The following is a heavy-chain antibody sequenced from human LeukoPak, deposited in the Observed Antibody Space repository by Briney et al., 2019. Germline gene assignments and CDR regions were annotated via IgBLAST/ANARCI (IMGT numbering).Heavy chain of an antibody. J-gene: IGHJ3*02. V-gene: IGHV4-38-2*02. D-gene: IGHD2-2*01. Sequence: PSETLSLTCTVSGYSISSGFYWGWIRQSPEKGLEWIGTIYHSGNTYYNPSLKSRVTISVDTSKNQFSLKLSSVTAADTAVYYCARDISEVVPAAIGAFDIWGQGTMVTVSS. CDR2: IYHSGNT. CDR1: GYSISSGFY. CDR3: ARDISEVVPAAIGAFDI.